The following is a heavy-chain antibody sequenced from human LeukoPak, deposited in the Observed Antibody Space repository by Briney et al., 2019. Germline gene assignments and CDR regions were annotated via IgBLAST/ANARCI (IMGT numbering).Heavy chain of an antibody. V-gene: IGHV1-24*01. J-gene: IGHJ6*02. Sequence: ASVKVSCKVSGYTLTELSMHWVRQAPGKGLEWMGGFDPEDGETIYAQKFQGRVTMTEDTSTDTAYMELSSLRSEDTAVYYFATGGAYCSGGSCSPWYYGMDVWGQGTTVTVSS. CDR1: GYTLTELS. CDR3: ATGGAYCSGGSCSPWYYGMDV. D-gene: IGHD2-15*01. CDR2: FDPEDGET.